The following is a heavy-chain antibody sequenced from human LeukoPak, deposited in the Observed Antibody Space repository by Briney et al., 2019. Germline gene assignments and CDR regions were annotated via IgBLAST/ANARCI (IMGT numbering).Heavy chain of an antibody. CDR3: ARDQEGDRALYYYYGMDV. J-gene: IGHJ6*02. D-gene: IGHD1-14*01. V-gene: IGHV1-69*04. Sequence: SVKVSCKASGGTFSSYAISWVRQAPGQGLEWMGRIIPIFGIANYAQKFQGRVTITADKSTSTAYMELSSLRSEDMAVYYCARDQEGDRALYYYYGMDVWGQGTTVTVSS. CDR1: GGTFSSYA. CDR2: IIPIFGIA.